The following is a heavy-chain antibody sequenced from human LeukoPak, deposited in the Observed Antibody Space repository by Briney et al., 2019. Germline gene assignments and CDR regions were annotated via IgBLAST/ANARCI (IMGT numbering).Heavy chain of an antibody. CDR3: ARTGYTAMAPVSDDY. CDR1: GGTFSSYA. Sequence: GASVKVSRKASGGTFSSYAISWVRQAPGQGLEWMGRIIPIFGTANYAQKFQGRVTITTGESTSTAYMELSSLRSEDTAVYYCARTGYTAMAPVSDDYWGQGTLVTVSS. J-gene: IGHJ4*02. CDR2: IIPIFGTA. V-gene: IGHV1-69*05. D-gene: IGHD5-18*01.